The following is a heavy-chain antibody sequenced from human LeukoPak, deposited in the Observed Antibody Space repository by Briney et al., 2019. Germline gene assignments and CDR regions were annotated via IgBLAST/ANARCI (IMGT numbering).Heavy chain of an antibody. CDR2: INHSGST. CDR1: GGSFSGYY. CDR3: ASRAVTTFDY. D-gene: IGHD4-17*01. J-gene: IGHJ4*02. V-gene: IGHV4-34*01. Sequence: SETLSLTRAVYGGSFSGYYWSWIRQPPGKGLEWIGEINHSGSTNYNPSLKSRVTISVDTSKNQFSLKLSSVTAADTAVYYCASRAVTTFDYWGQGTLVAVSS.